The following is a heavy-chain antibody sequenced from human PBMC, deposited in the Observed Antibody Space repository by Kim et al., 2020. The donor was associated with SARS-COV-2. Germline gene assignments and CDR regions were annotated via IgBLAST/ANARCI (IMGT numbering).Heavy chain of an antibody. CDR2: INHSGST. J-gene: IGHJ3*02. Sequence: SETLSLTCAVYGGSFSGYYWSWIRQPPGNGLEWIGEINHSGSTNYNPSLKSRVTISVDTSKNQFSLKLSSVTAADTAVYYCARAPDDLRYFDWLLEGEAFDIWGQGTMVTVSS. D-gene: IGHD3-9*01. V-gene: IGHV4-34*01. CDR3: ARAPDDLRYFDWLLEGEAFDI. CDR1: GGSFSGYY.